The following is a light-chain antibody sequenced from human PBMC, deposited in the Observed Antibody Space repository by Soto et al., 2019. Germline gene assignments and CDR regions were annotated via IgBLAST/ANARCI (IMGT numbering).Light chain of an antibody. V-gene: IGKV3-11*01. CDR2: EAL. Sequence: ETLLTQSPATLSLSPGEIATLSCRASRSISTYLAWYQQKHGQAPRLLIYEALNRATGIPARLSGSGYGTDFTITISRLENEDFEVYYCQKYGNKPLSFGGGTKVDIK. J-gene: IGKJ4*01. CDR1: RSISTY. CDR3: QKYGNKPLS.